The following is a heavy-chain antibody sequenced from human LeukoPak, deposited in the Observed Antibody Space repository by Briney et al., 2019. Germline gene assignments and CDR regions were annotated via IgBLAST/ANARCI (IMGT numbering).Heavy chain of an antibody. V-gene: IGHV3-48*01. Sequence: PGGSLRLSCAASGFTFSSYSMNWVRQAPGKGLGWVSYISSRSSTIYYADSVKGRFTISRDNAKNSLYLQVSSLRAEDTAVYYCARQRPGDYWGQGTLVTVSS. J-gene: IGHJ4*02. CDR2: ISSRSSTI. CDR1: GFTFSSYS. CDR3: ARQRPGDY.